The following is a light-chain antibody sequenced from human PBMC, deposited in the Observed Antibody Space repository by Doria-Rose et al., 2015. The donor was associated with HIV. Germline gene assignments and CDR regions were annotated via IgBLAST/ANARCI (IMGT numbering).Light chain of an antibody. V-gene: IGKV3-20*01. CDR2: DGS. CDR1: QSFSSTY. J-gene: IGKJ1*01. CDR3: HQYGTSWT. Sequence: TQSPGTLSLSPGERATLSCRASQSFSSTYLAWYQQKPGQAPSLLIYDGSTRANGITDRFSASRSGTDFTLTINRLEPEDFALYYCHQYGTSWTFGQGTKVEI.